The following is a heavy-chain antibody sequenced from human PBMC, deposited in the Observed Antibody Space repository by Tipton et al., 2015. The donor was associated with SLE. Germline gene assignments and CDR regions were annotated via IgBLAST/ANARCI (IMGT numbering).Heavy chain of an antibody. CDR2: ISSSGGTI. D-gene: IGHD4-17*01. CDR3: ARYGDFDAFDI. Sequence: SLRLSCAASGFTFSSYEMNWVRQAPGKGLEWVSYISSSGGTIYYADSVKGRFTISRDNAKNSLYLQMNILRAEDTAVYYCARYGDFDAFDIWGQGTMVTVSS. J-gene: IGHJ3*02. CDR1: GFTFSSYE. V-gene: IGHV3-48*03.